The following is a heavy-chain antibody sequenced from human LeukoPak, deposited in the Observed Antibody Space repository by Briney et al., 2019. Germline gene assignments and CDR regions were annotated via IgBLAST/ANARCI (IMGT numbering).Heavy chain of an antibody. J-gene: IGHJ2*01. CDR2: IYHSGST. D-gene: IGHD4-17*01. CDR1: GGSISSDGYS. Sequence: SETLSLTCAISGGSISSDGYSWSWIRQPPGKGLEWIGYIYHSGSTYYNPSLKSRVTISVDRSKNQFSLKLSSVTAADTAVYYCARDGETIYGDYGYFDLWGRGTLVTVSS. CDR3: ARDGETIYGDYGYFDL. V-gene: IGHV4-30-2*01.